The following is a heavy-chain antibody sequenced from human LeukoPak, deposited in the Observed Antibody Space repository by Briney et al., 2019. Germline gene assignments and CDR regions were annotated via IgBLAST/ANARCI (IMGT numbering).Heavy chain of an antibody. CDR1: GVPIRTYY. CDR2: IYHTGST. V-gene: IGHV4-59*08. Sequence: ADTLSLTCSVSGVPIRTYYWTWFRQPPGKGLEWIGYIYHTGSTNYNPSLKSRVTLSIDTSRSQFSLRLTSVTAADTAVYYCANYDGAPRSWGQGTLVTVSS. J-gene: IGHJ4*02. CDR3: ANYDGAPRS. D-gene: IGHD3-16*01.